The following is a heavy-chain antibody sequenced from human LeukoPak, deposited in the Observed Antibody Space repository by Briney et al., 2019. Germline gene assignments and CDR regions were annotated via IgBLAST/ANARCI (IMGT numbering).Heavy chain of an antibody. D-gene: IGHD3-3*01. J-gene: IGHJ3*02. V-gene: IGHV3-74*01. CDR1: GFTFSSYW. CDR2: INSYGSST. Sequence: PGGSLRLSCAASGFTFSSYWMHWVRQAPGKGLVWVSRINSYGSSTTYADSVKGRFTISRDNAKNTVYLQMNSLGAEDTAVYYCARDYTIFGVVIIRNDAFDIWGQGTMVTVSS. CDR3: ARDYTIFGVVIIRNDAFDI.